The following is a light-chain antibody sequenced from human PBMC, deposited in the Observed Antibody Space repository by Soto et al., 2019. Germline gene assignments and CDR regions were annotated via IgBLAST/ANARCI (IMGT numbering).Light chain of an antibody. J-gene: IGLJ1*01. V-gene: IGLV2-14*01. CDR1: SSDVGGYNF. CDR3: VSYASGNTLL. CDR2: EVS. Sequence: QSVLTQPASVSASPGQSITISCTGTSSDVGGYNFVSWYQQYPGEAPKLMIYEVSSRPSGISDRFSGSKSGNTASLTISGLQTEGEGDYYCVSYASGNTLLFGTGTKVTVL.